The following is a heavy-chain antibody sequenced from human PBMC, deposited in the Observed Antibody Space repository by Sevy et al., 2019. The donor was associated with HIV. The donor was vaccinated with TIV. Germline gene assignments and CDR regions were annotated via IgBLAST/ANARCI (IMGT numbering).Heavy chain of an antibody. CDR3: ARLRWDLVVVPGATPGCYSDA. CDR1: GDSINTYY. Sequence: SETLSLTCTVSGDSINTYYWSWIRQPPGKGLEWIGYVSHSGNANSNPSLKSRVSISVDTSTNQFSLKVKSVTASDTAVYYCARLRWDLVVVPGATPGCYSDAWGQGTLVTVSS. J-gene: IGHJ4*02. D-gene: IGHD2-2*02. V-gene: IGHV4-59*08. CDR2: VSHSGNA.